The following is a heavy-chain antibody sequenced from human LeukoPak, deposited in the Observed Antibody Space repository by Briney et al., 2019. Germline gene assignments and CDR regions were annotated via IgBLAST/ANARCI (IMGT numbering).Heavy chain of an antibody. Sequence: GGSLRLSCAASGFTFSSYTIHWVRQAPGKGLEWVAVISYDGSNKYYADSVKGRFTISRDNAKNSLYLQMNSLRAEDTAVYYCAREGCSGGSCYHNWIDPRGQGTLVTVSS. V-gene: IGHV3-30*04. CDR2: ISYDGSNK. J-gene: IGHJ5*02. D-gene: IGHD2-15*01. CDR1: GFTFSSYT. CDR3: AREGCSGGSCYHNWIDP.